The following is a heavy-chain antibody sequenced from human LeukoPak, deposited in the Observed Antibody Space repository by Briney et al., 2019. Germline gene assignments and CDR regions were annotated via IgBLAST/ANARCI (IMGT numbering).Heavy chain of an antibody. CDR2: ISSSDSTI. CDR3: AELGITMIGGV. V-gene: IGHV3-48*03. J-gene: IGHJ6*04. D-gene: IGHD3-10*02. CDR1: GFTFSNYE. Sequence: PGGSLRLSCAASGFTFSNYEMNWVRQAPGKGLEWVSYISSSDSTIYYADSVKGRFTISRDNAKNSLYLQMNSLRAEDTAVYYCAELGITMIGGVWGKGTTVTISS.